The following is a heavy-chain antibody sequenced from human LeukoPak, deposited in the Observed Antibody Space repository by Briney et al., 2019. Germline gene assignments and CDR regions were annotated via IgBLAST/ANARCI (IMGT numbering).Heavy chain of an antibody. V-gene: IGHV4-39*07. CDR2: IYYSGST. CDR3: ARVLRDPGYYYDSSGLYYFDY. CDR1: GASVTSSSYY. D-gene: IGHD3-22*01. Sequence: PSETLSLTCTVSGASVTSSSYYWGWIRQPPGKGLEWIGIIYYSGSTYYNPSLKSRVTISVDTSKNQFSLKLSSVTAADTAVYYCARVLRDPGYYYDSSGLYYFDYWGQGTLVTVSS. J-gene: IGHJ4*02.